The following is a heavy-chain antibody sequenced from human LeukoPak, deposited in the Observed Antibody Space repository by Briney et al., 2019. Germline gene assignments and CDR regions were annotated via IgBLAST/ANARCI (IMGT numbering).Heavy chain of an antibody. V-gene: IGHV1-8*01. CDR1: GYSFTSYD. Sequence: GASVKVSCKASGYSFTSYDINWVREATGQGLEWVGGMNPNYVKTGKAQKVQGRGTITRNTSISTAYMELSSRRSEDTAVYYCARGGPYWSSTSCYYYYGMDVWGQGTTVTVSS. J-gene: IGHJ6*02. CDR3: ARGGPYWSSTSCYYYYGMDV. D-gene: IGHD2-2*01. CDR2: MNPNYVKT.